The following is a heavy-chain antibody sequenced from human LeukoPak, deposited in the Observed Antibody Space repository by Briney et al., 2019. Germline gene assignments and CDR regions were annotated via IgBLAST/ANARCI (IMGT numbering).Heavy chain of an antibody. CDR2: IWYDGSHK. CDR3: ARGGGSTVAATYFDS. CDR1: GFTFSNYG. V-gene: IGHV3-33*01. Sequence: PGGSLRLSCAASGFTFSNYGMHWVRQAPGKGLEWVAVIWYDGSHKFYADPVKGRFTISRENSENSVSLQMNSLRAEDTAVYFCARGGGSTVAATYFDSWGQGTLVTVSS. D-gene: IGHD1-26*01. J-gene: IGHJ4*02.